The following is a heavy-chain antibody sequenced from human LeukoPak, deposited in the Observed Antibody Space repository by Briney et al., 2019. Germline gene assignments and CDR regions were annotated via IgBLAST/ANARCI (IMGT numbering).Heavy chain of an antibody. J-gene: IGHJ5*02. Sequence: SETLSLTCAVSGGSISSGGYSWSWIRQPPGKGLEWIGYIYYSGSTYYNPSLKSRVTISVDRPKNQFSLKLSSVTAADTAVYYCARGVQYVVSQHGNWFDPWGQGTLVTVSS. CDR3: ARGVQYVVSQHGNWFDP. V-gene: IGHV4-30-2*01. CDR1: GGSISSGGYS. D-gene: IGHD1-1*01. CDR2: IYYSGST.